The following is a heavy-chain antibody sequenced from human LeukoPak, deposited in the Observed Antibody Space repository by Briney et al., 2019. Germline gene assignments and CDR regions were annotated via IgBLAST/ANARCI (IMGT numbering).Heavy chain of an antibody. D-gene: IGHD4-23*01. CDR1: GYTFTNIG. V-gene: IGHV1-18*01. J-gene: IGHJ4*02. Sequence: ASVKASCKTSGYTFTNIGIAGVRQAPGQGLELMGWISAYKGDTKYAQKFQGRVTMSTDTSTTTAYMELRSRRSEDTAVYYCAKDYLPVGTPGNYFDYWGQGTLVTVSS. CDR3: AKDYLPVGTPGNYFDY. CDR2: ISAYKGDT.